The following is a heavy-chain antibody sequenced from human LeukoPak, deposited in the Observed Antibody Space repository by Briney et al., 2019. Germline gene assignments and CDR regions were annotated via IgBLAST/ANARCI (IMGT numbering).Heavy chain of an antibody. CDR1: GGSISSYY. CDR3: ARAKKYNWSDDAFGI. J-gene: IGHJ3*02. CDR2: IYYSGST. Sequence: SETLSLTCTVSGGSISSYYWSWIRQPPGKGLEWIGYIYYSGSTNYNPSLKSRVTISVDTSKNQFSLKLSSVTAADTAVYYCARAKKYNWSDDAFGIWGQGTMVTVSS. V-gene: IGHV4-59*01. D-gene: IGHD1-20*01.